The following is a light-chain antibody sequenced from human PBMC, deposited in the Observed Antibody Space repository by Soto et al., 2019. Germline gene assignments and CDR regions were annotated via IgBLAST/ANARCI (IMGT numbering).Light chain of an antibody. Sequence: QSALTQPASVSGSPGQSITISCTRTSSDVGGYNYVSWYQQHPGKAPKLMIYDVSNRPSGVSNRFSGSKSGNTASLTISGLQAEDEADYYCSSYTSSSTLVFGGGTQ. J-gene: IGLJ2*01. V-gene: IGLV2-14*01. CDR3: SSYTSSSTLV. CDR2: DVS. CDR1: SSDVGGYNY.